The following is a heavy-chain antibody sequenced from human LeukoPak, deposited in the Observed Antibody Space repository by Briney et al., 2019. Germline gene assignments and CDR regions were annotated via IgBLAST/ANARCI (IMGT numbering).Heavy chain of an antibody. CDR3: ARDHPYCSGGSCYSKYNVLYFDY. Sequence: LRLSCAASGFTFSDYYMSWIRQAPGKGLEWVGSINYSGTTNYNPSLKSRVTISVDTSKNQFSLKLSSVTAADTAVYYCARDHPYCSGGSCYSKYNVLYFDYWGQGTLVTVSS. V-gene: IGHV4-59*12. J-gene: IGHJ4*02. CDR2: INYSGTT. D-gene: IGHD2-15*01. CDR1: GFTFSDYY.